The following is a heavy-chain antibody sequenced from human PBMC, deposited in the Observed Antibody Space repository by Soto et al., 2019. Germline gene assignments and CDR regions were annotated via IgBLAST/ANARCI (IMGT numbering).Heavy chain of an antibody. D-gene: IGHD3-22*01. V-gene: IGHV1-8*01. CDR1: GYTFTSYD. CDR2: MNPNSGNT. J-gene: IGHJ4*02. CDR3: ARGLGLSRVVITTCFDY. Sequence: QVQLVQSGAEVKKPGASVKVSCKASGYTFTSYDINWVRQATGQGLEWMGWMNPNSGNTGYAQKFQGRVTMTRNTSISTAYMELSSLRSEDTAVYYCARGLGLSRVVITTCFDYWGQGTLVTVSS.